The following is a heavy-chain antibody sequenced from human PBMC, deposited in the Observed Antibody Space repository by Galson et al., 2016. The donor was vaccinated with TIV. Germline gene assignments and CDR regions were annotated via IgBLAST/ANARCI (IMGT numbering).Heavy chain of an antibody. CDR3: ARMSLLGALDV. V-gene: IGHV5-51*03. D-gene: IGHD3-16*01. J-gene: IGHJ3*01. CDR2: IFPNDSDI. Sequence: QSGAEVKKPGESLKISCKDSGYNFRSYWIAWVRQMPGKGFAGLGIIFPNDSDIRYSPYFRGLVTMSADKSTMYAYLQCSSLKASDTAMYYCARMSLLGALDVWGQGTMVIVSS. CDR1: GYNFRSYW.